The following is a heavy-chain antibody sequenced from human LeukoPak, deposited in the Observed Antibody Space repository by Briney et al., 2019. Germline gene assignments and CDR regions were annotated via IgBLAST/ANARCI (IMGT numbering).Heavy chain of an antibody. V-gene: IGHV3-74*01. CDR3: TRGVVGATYTFCSDY. CDR1: GFTFSSYW. J-gene: IGHJ4*02. Sequence: GGSLRLSCAASGFTFSSYWMHWVRQAPGKGLVWVSRINSDGSSTSYADSVKGRFTISRDNSKNTVYLQMNSLRAEDTAVYYCTRGVVGATYTFCSDYWGQGTLVTVSS. D-gene: IGHD1-26*01. CDR2: INSDGSST.